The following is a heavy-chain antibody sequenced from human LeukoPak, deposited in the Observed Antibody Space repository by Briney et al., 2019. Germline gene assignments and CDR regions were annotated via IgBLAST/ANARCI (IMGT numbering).Heavy chain of an antibody. Sequence: SETLSLTCAVYGGSFSGYYWSWIRQPPGKGLEWIGSIYYSGSTYYNPSLKSRVTISVDTSKNQFSLKLSSVTAADTAVYYCARHPRGYCSGGSCPVVGAFDIWGQGTMVTVSS. D-gene: IGHD2-15*01. J-gene: IGHJ3*02. CDR2: IYYSGST. CDR1: GGSFSGYY. V-gene: IGHV4-34*01. CDR3: ARHPRGYCSGGSCPVVGAFDI.